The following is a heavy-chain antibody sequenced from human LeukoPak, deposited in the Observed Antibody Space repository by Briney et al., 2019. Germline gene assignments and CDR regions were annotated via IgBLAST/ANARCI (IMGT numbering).Heavy chain of an antibody. V-gene: IGHV4-31*03. CDR2: IYYSGST. CDR1: GGSISSGGYY. D-gene: IGHD5-12*01. Sequence: SQTLSLTSTVSGGSISSGGYYWSWIRQHPGKGLEWIGYIYYSGSTYYNPSLKSRVTISVDTSKNQFSLKLSSVTAADTAVYYCARRDIVATITDYWGQGTLVTVSS. CDR3: ARRDIVATITDY. J-gene: IGHJ4*02.